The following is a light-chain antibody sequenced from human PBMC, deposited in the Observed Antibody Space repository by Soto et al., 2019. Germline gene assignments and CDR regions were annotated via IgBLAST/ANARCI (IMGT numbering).Light chain of an antibody. V-gene: IGKV1-12*01. CDR2: AAS. J-gene: IGKJ4*01. CDR3: QQTSSLPLT. CDR1: QGLVNW. Sequence: DIQVTQSPSSVSASVGDRVTITCRTSQGLVNWLAWYQQKPGKAPKLLIYAASNSQSGVPSRFSGSGFGTAFTLTISSLEPEDLATYYGQQTSSLPLTFGGGTKVEIK.